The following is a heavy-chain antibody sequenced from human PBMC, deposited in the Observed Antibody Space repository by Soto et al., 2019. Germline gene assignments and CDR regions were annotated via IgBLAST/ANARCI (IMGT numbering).Heavy chain of an antibody. V-gene: IGHV1-18*01. CDR2: ISAYNGNT. D-gene: IGHD1-26*01. CDR3: ASAVVGATTYDY. Sequence: ASVKVSCKASGYTFTSYGISWVRQAPGQGLEWMGWISAYNGNTNYAQKLQGRVTMTTDTSTSTAYMELRSLRSDDTAVYYCASAVVGATTYDYWGQRTRVTVSS. J-gene: IGHJ4*02. CDR1: GYTFTSYG.